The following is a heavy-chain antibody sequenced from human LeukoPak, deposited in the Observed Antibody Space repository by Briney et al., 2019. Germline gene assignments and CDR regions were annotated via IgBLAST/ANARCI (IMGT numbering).Heavy chain of an antibody. CDR2: IIPSLAIA. J-gene: IGHJ6*02. CDR3: ARVIRVVVVAAGDDSYYGMDV. D-gene: IGHD2-15*01. CDR1: GGTFSSSA. Sequence: SVKVSCKASGGTFSSSAISWVRQAPGQGLEWMGRIIPSLAIANYAQKFQGRVTIIADKSTSTAYMELSSLRSEDTAVYYCARVIRVVVVAAGDDSYYGMDVWGQGTTVTVSS. V-gene: IGHV1-69*04.